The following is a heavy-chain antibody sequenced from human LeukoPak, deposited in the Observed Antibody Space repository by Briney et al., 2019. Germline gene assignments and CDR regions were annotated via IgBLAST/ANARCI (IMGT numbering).Heavy chain of an antibody. CDR3: ARGRRAAAGTDY. D-gene: IGHD6-13*01. Sequence: ASVKVSCKASGYTFTSYDINWVRQATGQGLEWMGWMNPNSGNTGYAQKFQGRVTSTRNTSISTAYMELSSLRSEDTPGYYCARGRRAAAGTDYGGQGTLVTVSS. V-gene: IGHV1-8*03. CDR1: GYTFTSYD. CDR2: MNPNSGNT. J-gene: IGHJ4*02.